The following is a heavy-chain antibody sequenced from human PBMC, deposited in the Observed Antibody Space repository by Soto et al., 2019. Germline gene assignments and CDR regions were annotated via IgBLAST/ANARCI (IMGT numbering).Heavy chain of an antibody. Sequence: DSMQVSCKASGYPFTGPYIYWVRQAPGQGLEWMGWINPSSGGTEFAEKVQGRVTVTRDTSIRTVFLELNSLTSDDTGVYFCARDFSTHRHGMAAWGQGTTVTVSS. CDR1: GYPFTGPY. CDR2: INPSSGGT. D-gene: IGHD6-13*01. CDR3: ARDFSTHRHGMAA. J-gene: IGHJ6*02. V-gene: IGHV1-2*02.